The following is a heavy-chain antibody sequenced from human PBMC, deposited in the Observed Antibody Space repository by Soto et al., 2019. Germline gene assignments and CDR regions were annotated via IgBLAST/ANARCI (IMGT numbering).Heavy chain of an antibody. CDR3: AREGYYYDSSGFQGFDY. D-gene: IGHD3-22*01. V-gene: IGHV1-2*04. J-gene: IGHJ4*02. CDR1: GYTFTGYY. Sequence: ASVKVSCKASGYTFTGYYMHWVRQAPGQGLEWMGWINPNSGGTNYAQKFQGWVTMTRDTSISTAYMELSRLRSDDTAVYYCAREGYYYDSSGFQGFDYWGQGTLVTVSS. CDR2: INPNSGGT.